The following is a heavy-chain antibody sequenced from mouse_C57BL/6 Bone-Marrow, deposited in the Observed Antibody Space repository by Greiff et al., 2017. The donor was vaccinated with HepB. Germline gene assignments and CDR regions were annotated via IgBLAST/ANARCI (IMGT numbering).Heavy chain of an antibody. CDR1: GYTFTSYG. CDR3: ARLRKRYFDV. V-gene: IGHV1-81*01. Sequence: QVQLQQSGAELARPGASVKLSCKASGYTFTSYGISWVKQRTGQGLEWIGEIYPRSDNTYYNEKFKGKATLTADKSSSTAYMELRSLTSEDSAVYFCARLRKRYFDVWGTGTTVTVSS. J-gene: IGHJ1*03. CDR2: IYPRSDNT.